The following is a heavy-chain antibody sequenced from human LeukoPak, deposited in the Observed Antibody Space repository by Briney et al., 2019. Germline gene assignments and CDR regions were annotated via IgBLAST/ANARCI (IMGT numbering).Heavy chain of an antibody. D-gene: IGHD3-10*01. CDR2: ISDSGGTT. Sequence: PGGSLRLSCVASGFTFSNLAMGWVRQAPGKGLEWVSVISDSGGTTYYADSVKGRFTISRDNSRNTLYLQMNSLRAEDTAVYYCASREVRGVSGPVDAFDIWGQGTMVTVSS. V-gene: IGHV3-23*01. CDR1: GFTFSNLA. J-gene: IGHJ3*02. CDR3: ASREVRGVSGPVDAFDI.